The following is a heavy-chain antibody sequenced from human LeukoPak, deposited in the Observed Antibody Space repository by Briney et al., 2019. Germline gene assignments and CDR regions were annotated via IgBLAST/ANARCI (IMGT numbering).Heavy chain of an antibody. CDR3: ARGGGGPTYYHDSSGYYGQFDY. J-gene: IGHJ4*02. D-gene: IGHD3-22*01. CDR2: ISAYNGNT. CDR1: GYTFTSYG. V-gene: IGHV1-18*01. Sequence: ASVKVSCKASGYTFTSYGISWVRQAPGQGLEWMGWISAYNGNTNYAQKLQGRVTMTTDTSTSTAYMELRSLRSDDTAVYYCARGGGGPTYYHDSSGYYGQFDYWGQGTLVTVSS.